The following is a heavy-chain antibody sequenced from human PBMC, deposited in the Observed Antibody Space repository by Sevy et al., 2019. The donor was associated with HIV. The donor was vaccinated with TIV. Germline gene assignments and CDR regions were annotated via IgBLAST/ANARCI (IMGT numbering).Heavy chain of an antibody. CDR2: ISGSGGST. J-gene: IGHJ4*02. V-gene: IGHV3-23*01. Sequence: GGSLRLSCAASGFTFSSYAMSWVRQAPGKGLEWVSAISGSGGSTYYADSVKGRFTISRDNSKNTLYLQMNSLRAEDTAEYYCAKDLTYSSSWYGYFDYWGQGTLVTVSS. D-gene: IGHD6-13*01. CDR3: AKDLTYSSSWYGYFDY. CDR1: GFTFSSYA.